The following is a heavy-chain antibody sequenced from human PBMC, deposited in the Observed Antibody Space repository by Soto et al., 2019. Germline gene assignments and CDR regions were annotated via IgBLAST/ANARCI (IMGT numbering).Heavy chain of an antibody. Sequence: RGESLKISCKASGFNFGGSWIGWSRQMPGKGLEWMGLIYPGDSDTRYSPSFQGQVTISADKSISTVYLQWRSLKPSDTAKYYCARGGFIGTPHDFWGQGTRVTVSS. D-gene: IGHD1-7*01. CDR3: ARGGFIGTPHDF. CDR2: IYPGDSDT. V-gene: IGHV5-51*01. J-gene: IGHJ4*02. CDR1: GFNFGGSW.